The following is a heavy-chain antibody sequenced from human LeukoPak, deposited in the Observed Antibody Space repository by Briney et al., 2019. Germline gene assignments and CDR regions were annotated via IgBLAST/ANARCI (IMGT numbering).Heavy chain of an antibody. CDR2: INHSGST. Sequence: SETLSLTCAVYGGSFSGYYWSWIRQPPGKGLEWIGEINHSGSTNYNPSLKSRVTISVDTSKNQFSLKLSSVTAADTAVYYCARGPSSGWYDAFDIWGQGTMATVSS. CDR3: ARGPSSGWYDAFDI. V-gene: IGHV4-34*01. J-gene: IGHJ3*02. CDR1: GGSFSGYY. D-gene: IGHD6-19*01.